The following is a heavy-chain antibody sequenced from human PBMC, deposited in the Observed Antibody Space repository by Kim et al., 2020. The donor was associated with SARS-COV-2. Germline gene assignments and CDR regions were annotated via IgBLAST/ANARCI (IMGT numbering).Heavy chain of an antibody. CDR1: GYTFTSYT. J-gene: IGHJ6*02. CDR3: AGSYYKGYYYYGMDV. CDR2: ISAGYGNT. V-gene: IGHV1-3*01. D-gene: IGHD3-10*01. Sequence: PSVKVSCKVSGYTFTSYTIHWVRQAPGQRLEWMGWISAGYGNTKYSQKFQGRVTITRDTSATTAYMEVSSLRSEDTAVYYCAGSYYKGYYYYGMDVWGQGTTVTVS.